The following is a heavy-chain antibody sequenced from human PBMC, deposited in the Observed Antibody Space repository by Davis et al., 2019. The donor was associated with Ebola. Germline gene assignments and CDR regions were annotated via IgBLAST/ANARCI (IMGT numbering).Heavy chain of an antibody. J-gene: IGHJ6*02. CDR1: GYTFTGYY. Sequence: ASVQVPCKASGYTFTGYYMHWVRQAPGQGLEWMGWINPNSGGTNYAQKFQGWVTMTRDTSISTAYMALSRLGTDDTAVYYCARERGTYGSGSYYNVLGSGGMDVWGQGTTVTVSS. CDR2: INPNSGGT. V-gene: IGHV1-2*04. CDR3: ARERGTYGSGSYYNVLGSGGMDV. D-gene: IGHD3-10*01.